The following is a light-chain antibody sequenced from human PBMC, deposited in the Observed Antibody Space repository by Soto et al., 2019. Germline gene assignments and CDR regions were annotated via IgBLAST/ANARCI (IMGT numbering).Light chain of an antibody. CDR1: QSVSSTY. J-gene: IGKJ1*01. Sequence: DIVLTQSPGTLSLSPGERATLSCRASQSVSSTYLAWYQQRPGQAPRLLIYGASNRATGVPDRFSGSGSGTDFTLTISRREPEDVAVYYCQHLGSSPRWTFGQGTKVEIK. CDR2: GAS. CDR3: QHLGSSPRWT. V-gene: IGKV3-20*01.